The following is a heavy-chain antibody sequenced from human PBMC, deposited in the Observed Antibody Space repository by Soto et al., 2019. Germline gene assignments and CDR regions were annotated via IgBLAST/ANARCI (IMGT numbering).Heavy chain of an antibody. CDR2: MNPNSGNT. CDR3: ARGRPGSYGGNRNWFDP. Sequence: ASVKVSCKASGYTFTSYDINWVRQATGQGLEWMGWMNPNSGNTGYAQKFQGRVTMTRNTSISTAYMELSSLRSEDTAVYYCARGRPGSYGGNRNWFDPWGQGTLVTVSS. V-gene: IGHV1-8*01. J-gene: IGHJ5*02. CDR1: GYTFTSYD. D-gene: IGHD1-26*01.